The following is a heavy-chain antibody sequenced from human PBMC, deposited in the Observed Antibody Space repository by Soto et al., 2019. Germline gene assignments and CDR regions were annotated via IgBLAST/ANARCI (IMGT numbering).Heavy chain of an antibody. CDR2: IRSKTHSYAT. V-gene: IGHV3-73*02. CDR1: GFTLSGSA. CDR3: TRSGGSYSFGY. Sequence: EVQLVESGGGLVQPGESLKLSCAASGFTLSGSAVHWVRQASGKGLEWVGRIRSKTHSYATEYIASVKGRFTMSRDDSNNTAYLQMNGLKTDDTAVYYCTRSGGSYSFGYWDQGTLVTVSS. J-gene: IGHJ4*02. D-gene: IGHD1-26*01.